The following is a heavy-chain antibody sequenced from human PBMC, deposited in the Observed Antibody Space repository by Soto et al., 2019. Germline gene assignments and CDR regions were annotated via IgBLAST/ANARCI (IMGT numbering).Heavy chain of an antibody. Sequence: QVQLQQWGAGLLKPSETLSLTCAVYGGSFSGYYWSWIRQPPGKGLEWTGEINHSGSTNYNPSLKSRVTISVDTSKNQFSLKLSSVTAADTAVYYCAREVAARQTKYGMDVWGHGTTVTVSS. J-gene: IGHJ6*02. V-gene: IGHV4-34*01. CDR3: AREVAARQTKYGMDV. CDR1: GGSFSGYY. D-gene: IGHD6-6*01. CDR2: INHSGST.